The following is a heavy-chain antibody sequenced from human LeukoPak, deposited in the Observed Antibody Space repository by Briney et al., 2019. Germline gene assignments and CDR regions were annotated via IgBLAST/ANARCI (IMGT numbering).Heavy chain of an antibody. CDR1: GDSISTSNSY. CDR3: ARDHLANLASRLFDP. CDR2: IYYSGNT. J-gene: IGHJ5*02. Sequence: SETLSLTCTVSGDSISTSNSYWGWIRQPPGKGLEWLGSIYYSGNTYYNASLKSRVTISVDTSKNHFSLKLNSVTAADPAVYYCARDHLANLASRLFDPWGQGTLVTVSS. D-gene: IGHD3-3*01. V-gene: IGHV4-39*02.